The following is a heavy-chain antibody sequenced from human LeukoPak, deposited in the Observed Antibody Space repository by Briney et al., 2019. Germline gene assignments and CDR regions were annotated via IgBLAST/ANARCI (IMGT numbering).Heavy chain of an antibody. CDR3: ATDRGMTTVTTRRGYAFDI. V-gene: IGHV1-24*01. J-gene: IGHJ3*02. CDR2: FDPEDGET. Sequence: GASVKVSCKVSGYTLTELSMHWVRQAPGKGLEWMGGFDPEDGETIYAQKFQGRVTMTEDTSTDTAYMELSSLRSEDTAVYYCATDRGMTTVTTRRGYAFDIWGQGTMVTVSS. CDR1: GYTLTELS. D-gene: IGHD4-17*01.